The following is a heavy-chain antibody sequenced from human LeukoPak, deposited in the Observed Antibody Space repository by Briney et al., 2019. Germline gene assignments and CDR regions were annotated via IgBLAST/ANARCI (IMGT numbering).Heavy chain of an antibody. D-gene: IGHD3-22*01. Sequence: ASVKVSCKASGYTFTSYGISWVRQAPGQGLEWMGWISAYNGNTNYAQKFQGRVTMTRDMSTSTVYMELSSLRSEDTAVYYCARDPTGYYDSIGDDSAFDIWGQGTMVTVSS. V-gene: IGHV1-18*01. CDR1: GYTFTSYG. J-gene: IGHJ3*02. CDR2: ISAYNGNT. CDR3: ARDPTGYYDSIGDDSAFDI.